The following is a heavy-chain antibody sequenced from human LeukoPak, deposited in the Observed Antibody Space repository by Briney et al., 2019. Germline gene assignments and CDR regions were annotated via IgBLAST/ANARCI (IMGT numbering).Heavy chain of an antibody. CDR3: ARLGSFDY. J-gene: IGHJ4*02. CDR2: IYYSGST. D-gene: IGHD3-10*01. V-gene: IGHV4-39*01. Sequence: PSETLSLTCTVSGGSISSSIYYWVWIRQPPGKGLEWIGSIYYSGSTYYNPSLKGRVTISVDTSKNQFSLKLSSVTAADTAVYYCARLGSFDYWGQGTLVTVSS. CDR1: GGSISSSIYY.